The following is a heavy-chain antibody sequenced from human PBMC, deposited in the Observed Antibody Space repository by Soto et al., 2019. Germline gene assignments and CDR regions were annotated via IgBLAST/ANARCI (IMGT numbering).Heavy chain of an antibody. CDR2: IYSSGST. V-gene: IGHV4-59*01. J-gene: IGHJ5*02. CDR3: ARSTGGEFDP. Sequence: QVQLQESGPGLVKPSETLSLTCTVSGGSISNYFWSWIRQPPGKGLEWIGYIYSSGSTNYKPSLKSRVTISLDTSNNHFSLNLSSVTVADTAVYYCARSTGGEFDPWGQGTLVTVSS. D-gene: IGHD2-21*01. CDR1: GGSISNYF.